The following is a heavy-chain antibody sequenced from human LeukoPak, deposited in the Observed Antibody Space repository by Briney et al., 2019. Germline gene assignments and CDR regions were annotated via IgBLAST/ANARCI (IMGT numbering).Heavy chain of an antibody. CDR3: ARETGSGYFDY. CDR1: GGTFSSYA. D-gene: IGHD3-10*01. CDR2: IIPIFGAA. V-gene: IGHV1-69*06. Sequence: SVKVSCKASGGTFSSYAISWVRQAPGQGLEWMGRIIPIFGAANYAQKFQGRVTITADKSTSTAYMELSSLRSEDTAVYYCARETGSGYFDYWGQGTLVTVSS. J-gene: IGHJ4*02.